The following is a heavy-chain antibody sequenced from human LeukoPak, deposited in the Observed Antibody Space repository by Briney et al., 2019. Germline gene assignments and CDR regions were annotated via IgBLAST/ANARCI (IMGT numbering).Heavy chain of an antibody. CDR2: MNPNSGNT. V-gene: IGHV1-8*01. Sequence: ASVKVSCKASGYTFTSYDINWVRQATGQGLEWMGWMNPNSGNTGYAQKFQGRVTMTRNTSISTAYMELSSLRSEDTAVYYCARARSGSRAHWFDPWGQGTLVTVSS. D-gene: IGHD1-26*01. CDR3: ARARSGSRAHWFDP. CDR1: GYTFTSYD. J-gene: IGHJ5*02.